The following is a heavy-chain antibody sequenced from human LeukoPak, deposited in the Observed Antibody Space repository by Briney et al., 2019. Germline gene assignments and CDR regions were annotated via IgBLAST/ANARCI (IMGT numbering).Heavy chain of an antibody. CDR3: AKLGYCTGTSCYDDSYYYMDV. CDR1: GFTFSNFG. D-gene: IGHD2-2*01. Sequence: GGSLRLSCVASGFTFSNFGMHWVRQAPGKGLEWVALIWYDGSNKYYADFVKGRFTISRDSSKNTLYLQMNSLRAEDTAVYYCAKLGYCTGTSCYDDSYYYMDVWGKGTPVTVSS. V-gene: IGHV3-33*06. CDR2: IWYDGSNK. J-gene: IGHJ6*03.